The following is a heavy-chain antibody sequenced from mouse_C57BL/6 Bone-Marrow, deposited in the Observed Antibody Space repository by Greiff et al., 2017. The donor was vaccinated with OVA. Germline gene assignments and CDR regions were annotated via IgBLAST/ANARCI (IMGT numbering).Heavy chain of an antibody. J-gene: IGHJ2*01. D-gene: IGHD2-12*01. Sequence: VQLQQPGAELVKPGASVKLSCKASGYTFTSYWMQWVKQRPGQGLEWIGEIDPSDSYTNYNQKFKGKATLTVDTSSSTAYMQLSSLTSEDSAVYYCARKRELLGLDYWGQGTTLTVSS. V-gene: IGHV1-50*01. CDR3: ARKRELLGLDY. CDR1: GYTFTSYW. CDR2: IDPSDSYT.